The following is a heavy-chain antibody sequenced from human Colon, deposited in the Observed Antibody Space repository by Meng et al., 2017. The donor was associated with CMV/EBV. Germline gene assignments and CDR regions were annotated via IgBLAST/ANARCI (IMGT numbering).Heavy chain of an antibody. J-gene: IGHJ5*02. V-gene: IGHV1-18*01. Sequence: QVQLVQSGAEVKTPGASVKVFCKASGYTFTSYGISWVRQAPGPGLEWMGWISAYNGNTNYAQKLQGRVTMTTDTSTSTAYMELRSLRSDDTAVYYCARDPDYDFWSGYRNNWFDTWGQGTLVTVAS. CDR2: ISAYNGNT. D-gene: IGHD3-3*01. CDR3: ARDPDYDFWSGYRNNWFDT. CDR1: GYTFTSYG.